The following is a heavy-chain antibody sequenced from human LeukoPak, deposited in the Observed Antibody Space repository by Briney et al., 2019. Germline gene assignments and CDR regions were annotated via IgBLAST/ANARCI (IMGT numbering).Heavy chain of an antibody. Sequence: SETLSLTCTVSGGSISSSSYYWGWIRQPPGKGLEWIGSIYYSGSTYYNPSLKSRVTISVDTSKNQFSLKLSSATAADTAVYYCARHRPSYCSGGSCYWYWGQGTLVTVSS. V-gene: IGHV4-39*01. CDR2: IYYSGST. D-gene: IGHD2-15*01. CDR3: ARHRPSYCSGGSCYWY. J-gene: IGHJ4*02. CDR1: GGSISSSSYY.